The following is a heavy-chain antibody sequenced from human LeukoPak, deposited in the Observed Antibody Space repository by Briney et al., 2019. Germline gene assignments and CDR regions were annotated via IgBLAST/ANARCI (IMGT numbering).Heavy chain of an antibody. V-gene: IGHV4-39*07. J-gene: IGHJ5*02. CDR2: VFDSGST. CDR1: GGSISGSRYY. Sequence: SETLSLTCTVSGGSISGSRYYWGWIRQPPGKGLEWIGSVFDSGSTYYNPSLKSRVTISIDTSKKQFSLKLSSVTAADTAVYYCARVYGAEAHNWFDPWGQGNVVTVSS. D-gene: IGHD4-17*01. CDR3: ARVYGAEAHNWFDP.